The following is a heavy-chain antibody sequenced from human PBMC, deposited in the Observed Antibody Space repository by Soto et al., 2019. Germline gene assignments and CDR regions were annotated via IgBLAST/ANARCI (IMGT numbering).Heavy chain of an antibody. CDR2: IYYSGST. V-gene: IGHV4-39*07. CDR1: GGSISSSSYY. CDR3: ARDLRYCSSTSCFSNGMDV. J-gene: IGHJ6*02. D-gene: IGHD2-2*01. Sequence: SETLSLTCTVSGGSISSSSYYWGWIRQPPGKGLEWIGSIYYSGSTYYNPSLKSRVTISVDTSKNQFSLKLSSVTAADTAVYYCARDLRYCSSTSCFSNGMDVWGQGTTVTVSS.